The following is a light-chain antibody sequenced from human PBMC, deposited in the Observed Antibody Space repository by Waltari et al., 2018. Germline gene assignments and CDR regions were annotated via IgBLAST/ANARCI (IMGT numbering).Light chain of an antibody. V-gene: IGLV2-23*01. CDR2: EGS. CDR1: SSDVGGYNL. CDR3: CSYTAGSTWV. J-gene: IGLJ3*02. Sequence: QSALTQPASVSGSPGPSITISCTGTSSDVGGYNLVSWYQQHPGKAPKLMIYEGSKRPSGVSNRCSGSKSGNTASLTISGLQAEDEADYYCCSYTAGSTWVFGGGTKLTVL.